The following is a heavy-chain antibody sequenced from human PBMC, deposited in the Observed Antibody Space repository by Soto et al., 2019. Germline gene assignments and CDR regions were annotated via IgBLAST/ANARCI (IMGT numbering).Heavy chain of an antibody. J-gene: IGHJ3*02. CDR2: ISAYNGNT. Sequence: ASVKVSCKASGYTFTSYGISCVRQAPGQGLEWMGWISAYNGNTNYAQKLQGRVTMTTDTSTSTAYMELSSLRSEDTAVYYCARDRPYYDSSGYYYRHDAFDIWVQGTMVTVSS. CDR1: GYTFTSYG. V-gene: IGHV1-18*01. D-gene: IGHD3-22*01. CDR3: ARDRPYYDSSGYYYRHDAFDI.